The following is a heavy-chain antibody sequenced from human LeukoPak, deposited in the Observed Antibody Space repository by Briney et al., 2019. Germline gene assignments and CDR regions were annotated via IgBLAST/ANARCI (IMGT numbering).Heavy chain of an antibody. CDR2: IYSGGAT. CDR1: GFIVSSNY. CDR3: ARGPIVGPTKGFDP. J-gene: IGHJ5*02. Sequence: PGGSLRLSCAASGFIVSSNYMSWVRQAPGKGLEWVSVIYSGGATYYADSVKGRFTISRDNSKNMLYFQMNSLRAEDTAVYYCARGPIVGPTKGFDPWGQGTLVTVSS. V-gene: IGHV3-53*01. D-gene: IGHD1-26*01.